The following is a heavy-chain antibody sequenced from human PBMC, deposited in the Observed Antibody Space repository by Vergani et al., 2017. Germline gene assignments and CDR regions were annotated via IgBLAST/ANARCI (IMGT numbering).Heavy chain of an antibody. J-gene: IGHJ6*02. Sequence: LEESGGGSVKPGGSLRLSCAASGFKFSDHYMSWIRQAPGKGLEWVSHISPGASTVSYTDSVTGQFTVSRDNDNNSLTLDMTTLRVEDTAVYYCAKNPGISTTRPYYAMDVWGQGTTVTVSS. D-gene: IGHD1-1*01. CDR1: GFKFSDHY. CDR2: ISPGASTV. CDR3: AKNPGISTTRPYYAMDV. V-gene: IGHV3-11*04.